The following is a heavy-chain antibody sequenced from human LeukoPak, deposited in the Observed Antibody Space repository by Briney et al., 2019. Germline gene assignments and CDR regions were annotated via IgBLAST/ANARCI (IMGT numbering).Heavy chain of an antibody. CDR1: GFTVSSTY. CDR3: ARLPPGDC. J-gene: IGHJ4*02. CDR2: IYSGGST. V-gene: IGHV3-53*01. Sequence: QTGGSLRLSCAASGFTVSSTYMSWVRQAPGKGLEWVSVIYSGGSTYYADSVKGRFTISRDNSKNTLYLQMNNLRAEDTAVYYCARLPPGDCWGQGALVTVSS.